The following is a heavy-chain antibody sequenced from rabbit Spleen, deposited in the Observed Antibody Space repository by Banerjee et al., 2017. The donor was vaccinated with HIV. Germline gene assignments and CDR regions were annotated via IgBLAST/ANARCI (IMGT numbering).Heavy chain of an antibody. CDR2: INAVTGKA. CDR3: ARGVYGGSRYGVDYFDL. Sequence: QQQLVESGGGLVKPGASLTLTCKASGFDFSNKAVMCWVRQAPGKGLEWIACINAVTGKAVYASWAKGRFTFSKTSSTTVTLQVTRLTAADTANYFCARGVYGGSRYGVDYFDLWGQGTLVTVS. J-gene: IGHJ4*01. D-gene: IGHD4-2*01. CDR1: GFDFSNKAV. V-gene: IGHV1S45*01.